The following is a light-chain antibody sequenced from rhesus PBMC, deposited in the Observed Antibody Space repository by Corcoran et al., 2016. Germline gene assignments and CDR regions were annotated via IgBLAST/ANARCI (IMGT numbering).Light chain of an antibody. J-gene: IGKJ2*01. CDR3: LQYSSSPYS. CDR1: QGISSW. CDR2: KAS. V-gene: IGKV1-22*01. Sequence: DIQMTQSPSSLSASVGDKVTITCRASQGISSWLAWYQQKPGKAPKLLIYKASSLQSGVPSRFSGSGSGKDFTLTINSLQPEGFATYYCLQYSSSPYSVGQGTKVEIK.